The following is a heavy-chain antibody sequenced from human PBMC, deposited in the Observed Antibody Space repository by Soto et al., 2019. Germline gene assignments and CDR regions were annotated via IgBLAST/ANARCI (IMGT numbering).Heavy chain of an antibody. CDR1: GFTFSSYG. Sequence: QVQLVESGGGVVQPGRSPRLSCAASGFTFSSYGMHWVRQAPGKGLEWVAVISYDGGNKYYADSVKGRFTISRDNSKNTMYLQMSSLSDEDTAVYYCAKATTVTTGFFDLWGRGTLVTVSS. J-gene: IGHJ2*01. D-gene: IGHD4-17*01. CDR2: ISYDGGNK. V-gene: IGHV3-30*18. CDR3: AKATTVTTGFFDL.